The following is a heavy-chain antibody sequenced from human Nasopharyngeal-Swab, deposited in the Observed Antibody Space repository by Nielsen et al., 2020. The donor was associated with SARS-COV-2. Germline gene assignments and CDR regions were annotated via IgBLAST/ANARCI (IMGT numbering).Heavy chain of an antibody. CDR2: ISYDGSNK. D-gene: IGHD5-18*01. J-gene: IGHJ4*02. CDR3: ARDEQLCLDY. CDR1: GFTFSSYA. V-gene: IGHV3-30*04. Sequence: GESLKISCAASGFTFSSYAMHWVRQAPGKGLEWMAVISYDGSNKYYADSVKGRFTISRDNSKNTLYLQMNSLRAEDTAVYYCARDEQLCLDYWGQGTLVTVSS.